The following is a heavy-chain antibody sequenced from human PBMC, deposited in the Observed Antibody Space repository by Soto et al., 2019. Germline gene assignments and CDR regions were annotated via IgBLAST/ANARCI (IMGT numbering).Heavy chain of an antibody. J-gene: IGHJ6*02. CDR1: GYTFTSYG. V-gene: IGHV1-18*04. CDR3: ARAGKYYYGSGSPYYYGMDV. Sequence: QVQLVQSGAEVKKPGASVKVSCKASGYTFTSYGVSWVRQAPGQGLEWMGWISGYNGNTNYAQKLQGRVTMTTDTSTSIVYMELRRLRSDDTAVYYCARAGKYYYGSGSPYYYGMDVWGQGIAVTVSS. D-gene: IGHD3-10*01. CDR2: ISGYNGNT.